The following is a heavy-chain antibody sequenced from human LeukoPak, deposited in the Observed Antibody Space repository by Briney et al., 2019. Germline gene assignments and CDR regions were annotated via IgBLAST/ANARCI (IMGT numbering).Heavy chain of an antibody. D-gene: IGHD1-26*01. Sequence: SETLSLTCTVSGGSVTSTPYYWGWIRQPPEKGLEWIGSIYYSGSTYYNPSLKSRVSISVDTSKNQVSLKLISVTAANTAVYYCARGPSTILIQWDWGQGTLVTVSS. V-gene: IGHV4-39*07. CDR2: IYYSGST. J-gene: IGHJ1*01. CDR1: GGSVTSTPYY. CDR3: ARGPSTILIQWD.